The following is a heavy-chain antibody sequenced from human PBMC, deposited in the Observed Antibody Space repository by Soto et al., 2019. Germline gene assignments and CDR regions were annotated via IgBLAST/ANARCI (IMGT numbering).Heavy chain of an antibody. CDR3: ARDLRSRYDILTGYYLIDXFDI. CDR1: XXXXXXXX. J-gene: IGHJ3*02. Sequence: GGSXRLSXXASXXXXXXXXXXXXXQAPXXGXEWVXXXXSSSSYMTHQNSVKGRFTISRDNAKNSLYLQMNSLRAEDTAVYYCARDLRSRYDILTGYYLIDXFDIWGQGTMVTVSS. V-gene: IGHV3-21*01. D-gene: IGHD3-9*01. CDR2: XXSSSSYM.